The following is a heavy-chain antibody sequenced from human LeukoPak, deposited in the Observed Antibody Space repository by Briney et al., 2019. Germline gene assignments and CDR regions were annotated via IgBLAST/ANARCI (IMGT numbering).Heavy chain of an antibody. CDR1: GFTFSISA. D-gene: IGHD4-17*01. J-gene: IGHJ4*02. V-gene: IGHV3-23*01. CDR3: AKEEGYGDYVDFDY. CDR2: ISDSGGST. Sequence: GGSLRLSCAASGFTFSISAVSWVRQAPGKGLEWVSGISDSGGSTFYADSVKGRFTISRDNAKNSLFLQMSSLRVEDTAVYYCAKEEGYGDYVDFDYWGQGTLVTVSS.